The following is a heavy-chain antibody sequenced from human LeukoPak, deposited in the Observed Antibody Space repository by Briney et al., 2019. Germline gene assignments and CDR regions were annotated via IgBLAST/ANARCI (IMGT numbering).Heavy chain of an antibody. V-gene: IGHV3-11*04. D-gene: IGHD3-22*01. CDR3: ARAGPYYYDSSGYYSLDY. J-gene: IGHJ4*02. CDR1: GFTFSDYY. Sequence: GGSLRLSCAASGFTFSDYYMSWIRQAPGKGLEWVSYISSSGSTIYYADSVKGRFTISRVNAKNSLYLQMNSLRAEDTAVYYCARAGPYYYDSSGYYSLDYWGQGTLVTVSS. CDR2: ISSSGSTI.